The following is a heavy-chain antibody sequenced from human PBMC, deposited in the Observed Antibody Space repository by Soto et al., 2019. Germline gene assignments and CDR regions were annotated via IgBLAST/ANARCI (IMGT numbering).Heavy chain of an antibody. V-gene: IGHV3-33*01. CDR1: GFTFSSYG. J-gene: IGHJ4*02. CDR3: ARDRTKAGFDY. Sequence: QVQLVESGGGVVQPGRSLRLSCAASGFTFSSYGMHWVRQAPGKGLEWVAVIWYDGSNKYYADSVKGRFTISRDNSKNTLYLQMNSLRAEDTAVYYCARDRTKAGFDYWGQGTLVTVSS. CDR2: IWYDGSNK.